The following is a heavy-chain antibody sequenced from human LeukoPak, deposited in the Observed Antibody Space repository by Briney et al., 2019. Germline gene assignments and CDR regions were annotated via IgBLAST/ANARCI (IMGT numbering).Heavy chain of an antibody. D-gene: IGHD3-3*01. V-gene: IGHV4-39*07. CDR2: VDYSGTT. CDR1: GGSISSSSYY. CDR3: ARDFGVANYGMDV. Sequence: SETLSLTCTVSGGSISSSSYYWGWIRQPPGKGLEYIGSVDYSGTTHYNPSLESRVTISGDTSKNQFSLKLSSVTAADTAVYYCARDFGVANYGMDVWGQGTTVTVSS. J-gene: IGHJ6*02.